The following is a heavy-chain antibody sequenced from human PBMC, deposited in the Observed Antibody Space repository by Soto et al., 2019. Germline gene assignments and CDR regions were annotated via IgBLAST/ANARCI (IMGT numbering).Heavy chain of an antibody. CDR1: GGSISSSSYY. V-gene: IGHV4-39*01. CDR2: IYYSGST. Sequence: QLPLQESGPGLVKPSETLSLTCTVSGGSISSSSYYWGWIRQPPGKGLEWIGSIYYSGSTYYNPSLKSRVTISVDTSKNQFSLKLSSVTAADTAVYYCATTSSVSGTVVQYYWGQGTLVTVSS. CDR3: ATTSSVSGTVVQYY. J-gene: IGHJ4*02. D-gene: IGHD1-1*01.